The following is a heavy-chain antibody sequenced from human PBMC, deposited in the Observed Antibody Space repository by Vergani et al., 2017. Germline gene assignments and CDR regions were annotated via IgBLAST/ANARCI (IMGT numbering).Heavy chain of an antibody. V-gene: IGHV4-34*01. Sequence: QVQLQESGPGLVKPSGTLSLTCAVSGGSFSGYYWSWIRQPPGKGLEWIGEINHSGSTNYNPSLKSRVTISVDTSKNQFSLKLSSVTAADTAVYYCARDSRLIDYWGQGTLVTVSS. D-gene: IGHD1-26*01. CDR1: GGSFSGYY. J-gene: IGHJ4*02. CDR2: INHSGST. CDR3: ARDSRLIDY.